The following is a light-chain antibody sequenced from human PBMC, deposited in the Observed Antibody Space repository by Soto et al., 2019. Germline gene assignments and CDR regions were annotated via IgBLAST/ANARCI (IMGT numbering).Light chain of an antibody. CDR1: QTVRNNY. V-gene: IGKV3-20*01. CDR3: QQYASSRT. Sequence: EFVLTQSPGTLSLSPGERATLSCRASQTVRNNYLAWYQQKPGQAPRLLIYGASSRATGIPDRFSGSGSATDFTLTISRLEPEDFAVYYCQQYASSRTFGQGTKVDIK. CDR2: GAS. J-gene: IGKJ1*01.